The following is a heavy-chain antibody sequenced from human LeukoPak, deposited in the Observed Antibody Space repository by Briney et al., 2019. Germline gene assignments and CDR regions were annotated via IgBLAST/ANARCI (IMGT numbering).Heavy chain of an antibody. D-gene: IGHD4-23*01. CDR3: ARLPDYGGNSVADI. J-gene: IGHJ4*02. CDR2: IIPIFGIV. V-gene: IGHV1-69*13. CDR1: GGTFNSYA. Sequence: APEKVSCKASGGTFNSYAISWVRQAPGQGLEWMGGIIPIFGIVNYAPKFQGRVTITADESTSTAYMDLSSLRSEDTALYYCARLPDYGGNSVADIWGQGTLVTVSS.